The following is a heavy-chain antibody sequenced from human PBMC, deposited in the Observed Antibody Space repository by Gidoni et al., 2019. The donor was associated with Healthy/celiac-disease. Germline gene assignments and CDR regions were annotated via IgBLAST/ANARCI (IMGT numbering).Heavy chain of an antibody. J-gene: IGHJ3*02. Sequence: EVQLVESGGGLVKPGGSLRLSCAASGFTFSNAWMSWVRQAPGKGLEWVGRIKSKTDGGTTDYAAPVKGRFTISRDDSKNTLYLQMNSLKTEDTAVYYCTTDTSYYYDYTRGMAFDIWGQGTMVTVSS. CDR3: TTDTSYYYDYTRGMAFDI. CDR2: IKSKTDGGTT. D-gene: IGHD3-22*01. V-gene: IGHV3-15*01. CDR1: GFTFSNAW.